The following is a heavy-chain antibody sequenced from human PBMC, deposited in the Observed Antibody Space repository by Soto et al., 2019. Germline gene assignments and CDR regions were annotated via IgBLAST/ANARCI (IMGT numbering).Heavy chain of an antibody. CDR3: ARGLQGFDY. Sequence: QVQLVESGGGVVQPGRSLRLSCRISGFSLTVYSMNCVRQAPGKGLELVAVMQPDGVTKNYADSVQGRFVISGDNSKNTLYLERDSLTPEDTAIYYGARGLQGFDYWGQGTLVTVSS. CDR2: MQPDGVTK. V-gene: IGHV3-30*09. CDR1: GFSLTVYS. J-gene: IGHJ4*02.